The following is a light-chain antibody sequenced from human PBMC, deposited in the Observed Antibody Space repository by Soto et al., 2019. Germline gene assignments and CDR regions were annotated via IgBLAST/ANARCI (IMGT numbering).Light chain of an antibody. V-gene: IGKV1-33*01. CDR3: QHRWT. Sequence: DLQMTQSPSSLSASVGDRVTITCQASQDISNYLNWYQQKPGKAPKLLIYDASNLETRVPSRFSGSGSGTDFTFTISSLQPEDIATYYCQHRWTFGQGTKVEIK. CDR1: QDISNY. J-gene: IGKJ1*01. CDR2: DAS.